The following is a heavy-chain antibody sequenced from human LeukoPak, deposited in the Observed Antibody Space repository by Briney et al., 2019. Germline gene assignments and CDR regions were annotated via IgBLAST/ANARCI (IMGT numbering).Heavy chain of an antibody. Sequence: ASVKVSCKASGYTFTSYGISWVRQAPGQGLEWMGWISAYNGNTNYAQKLQGRVTMTRNTSISTAYMELSSLRSEDTAVYYCARADYDSSGHFDYWGQGTLVTVSS. CDR3: ARADYDSSGHFDY. CDR1: GYTFTSYG. J-gene: IGHJ4*02. D-gene: IGHD3-22*01. CDR2: ISAYNGNT. V-gene: IGHV1-18*01.